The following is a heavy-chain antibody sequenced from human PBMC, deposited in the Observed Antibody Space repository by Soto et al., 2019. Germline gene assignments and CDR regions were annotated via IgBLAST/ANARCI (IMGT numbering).Heavy chain of an antibody. CDR1: GFTLSSYG. V-gene: IGHV3-30*03. CDR2: ISYDGSNK. CDR3: ARDSPITP. J-gene: IGHJ5*02. Sequence: PGGSLRLSCAASGFTLSSYGMHWVRQAPGKGLEWVAVISYDGSNKYYADSVKGRFTISRDNAKNSLYLQMNSLRAEDTAVYYCARDSPITPWGQGTLVTVSS.